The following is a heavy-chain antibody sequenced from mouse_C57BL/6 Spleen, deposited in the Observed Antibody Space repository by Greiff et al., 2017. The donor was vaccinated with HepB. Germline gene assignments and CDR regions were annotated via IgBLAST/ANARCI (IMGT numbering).Heavy chain of an antibody. D-gene: IGHD1-1*01. V-gene: IGHV1-61*01. J-gene: IGHJ1*03. CDR2: IYPSDSET. CDR3: ARSGDYYGSSYWYFDV. Sequence: VQLQQSGAELVRPGSSVKLSCKASGYTFTSYWMDWVKQRPGQGLEWIGNIYPSDSETHYNQKFKDKATLTVDKSSSTAYMQLSSLTSEDSAVYYCARSGDYYGSSYWYFDVWGTGTTVTVSS. CDR1: GYTFTSYW.